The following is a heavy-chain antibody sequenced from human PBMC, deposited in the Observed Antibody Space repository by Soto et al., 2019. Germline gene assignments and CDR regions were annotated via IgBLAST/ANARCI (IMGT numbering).Heavy chain of an antibody. V-gene: IGHV3-30*18. Sequence: QPGGSLRLSCAASGFMFSTYGMHWVRQAPGKGLEWVAVISYDGSNKYYADSVKGRFIISRDNSKNTLYLQMNSLRAEDTAVYYCAKDPYYYDSSAVTPGAFDIWGQGTMVTVSS. CDR2: ISYDGSNK. CDR3: AKDPYYYDSSAVTPGAFDI. CDR1: GFMFSTYG. J-gene: IGHJ3*02. D-gene: IGHD3-22*01.